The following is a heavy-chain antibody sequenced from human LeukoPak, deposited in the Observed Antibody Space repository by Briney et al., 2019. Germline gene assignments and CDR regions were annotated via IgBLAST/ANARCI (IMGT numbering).Heavy chain of an antibody. CDR3: ARDPPIGSYSSSWGAFDI. V-gene: IGHV3-53*01. D-gene: IGHD6-13*01. CDR1: GFTVSSNY. CDR2: IYSGGST. J-gene: IGHJ3*02. Sequence: GGSLRLSCAASGFTVSSNYMSWVRQAPGKGLEWVSVIYSGGSTYYADSVKGRFTISRDNSKNTQYLQMNSLRAEDTAVYYCARDPPIGSYSSSWGAFDIWGQGTMVTVSS.